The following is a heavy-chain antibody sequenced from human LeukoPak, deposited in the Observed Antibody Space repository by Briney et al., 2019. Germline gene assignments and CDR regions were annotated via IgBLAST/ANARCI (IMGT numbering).Heavy chain of an antibody. CDR3: ASRIAAAGYFDY. J-gene: IGHJ4*02. Sequence: PGESLKISCKGSGYSFTSYWIGWVSQLPGKGLEWMGIVYPGDSDTRYSPSFQGQVTISADKSISTAYLQWSSLKASDTAMYYCASRIAAAGYFDYWGQGTLVTVSS. D-gene: IGHD6-13*01. CDR2: VYPGDSDT. CDR1: GYSFTSYW. V-gene: IGHV5-51*01.